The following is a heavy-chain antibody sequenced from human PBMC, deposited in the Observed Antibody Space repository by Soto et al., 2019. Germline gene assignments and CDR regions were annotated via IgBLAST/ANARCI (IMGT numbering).Heavy chain of an antibody. CDR1: GFIFSNYW. D-gene: IGHD4-4*01. CDR2: MKEDGSEV. Sequence: GGSLRLSCGASGFIFSNYWMSWVRQAPGKGLEWVANMKEDGSEVNYVDSVKGRFTISRDNAKNSLYLQMNSLRAEDTAVYYCARDRGYSTFDMWGQGTMVTVSS. J-gene: IGHJ3*02. CDR3: ARDRGYSTFDM. V-gene: IGHV3-7*01.